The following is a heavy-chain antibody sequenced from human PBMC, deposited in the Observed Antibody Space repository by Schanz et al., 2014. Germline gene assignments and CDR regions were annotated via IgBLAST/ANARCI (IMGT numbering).Heavy chain of an antibody. CDR2: FIVDSGNT. J-gene: IGHJ4*02. Sequence: DLVESGGGLIQRGESLRLSCSASGFSFSSYSMNWVRQAPGKGLEWVSGFIVDSGNTYYAGSVKGRFSISRDYSKNTLYLQMSSLRAEDTAIYYCAKLSSSGRLAGYFDYWGQGALVTVSS. V-gene: IGHV3-23*04. CDR3: AKLSSSGRLAGYFDY. D-gene: IGHD6-19*01. CDR1: GFSFSSYS.